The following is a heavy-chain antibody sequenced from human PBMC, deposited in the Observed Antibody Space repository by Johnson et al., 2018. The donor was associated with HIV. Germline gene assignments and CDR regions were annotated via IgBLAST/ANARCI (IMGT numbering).Heavy chain of an antibody. CDR1: GFTFSSSA. Sequence: VQLVESGGGVVQPGRSLRLSCAASGFTFSSSAMHRVHQAPGKGLEWVSVIYSGGSTYYADSVKGRFTISRDNSKNTLYLQMNSLRAEDTAVYYCARDAHWHDAFDIWGQGTMVTVSS. CDR2: IYSGGST. CDR3: ARDAHWHDAFDI. J-gene: IGHJ3*02. V-gene: IGHV3-66*01.